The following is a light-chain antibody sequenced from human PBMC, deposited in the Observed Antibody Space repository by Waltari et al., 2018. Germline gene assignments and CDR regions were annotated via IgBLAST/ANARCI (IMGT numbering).Light chain of an antibody. CDR1: SSNIGNNY. CDR2: DNK. V-gene: IGLV1-51*01. Sequence: HSVLTQPPSVSAAPGQDITLFCSGSSSNIGNNYVSWYQQVPGTAPNLLIFDNKWRPSVIPDRFSGSKSGTSATLDITGLQTGDEAHYYCATWDSSLSGGVFGGGTKVTVL. CDR3: ATWDSSLSGGV. J-gene: IGLJ2*01.